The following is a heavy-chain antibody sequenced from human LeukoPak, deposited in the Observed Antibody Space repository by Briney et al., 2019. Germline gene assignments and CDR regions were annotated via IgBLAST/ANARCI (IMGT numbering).Heavy chain of an antibody. J-gene: IGHJ4*02. Sequence: PGGSLRLSCAASGFTFSDSYMTWVRQAPGKGVEWVAYISGSGHDINYSDSVKGRFTISRDNVKNSLYLQMNSLRAEDTAVYYCARGNVAVSRDYWGQGTLATVSS. CDR3: ARGNVAVSRDY. V-gene: IGHV3-11*06. D-gene: IGHD2-15*01. CDR2: ISGSGHDI. CDR1: GFTFSDSY.